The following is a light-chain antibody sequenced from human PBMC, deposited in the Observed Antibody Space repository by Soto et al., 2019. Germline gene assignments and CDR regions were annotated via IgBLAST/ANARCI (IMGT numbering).Light chain of an antibody. J-gene: IGKJ1*01. CDR3: QQYNSCPEA. Sequence: DIQMSQSPSTLSVSVGDRVTISCRASQTISSWLAWYQQKPGKAPKLLIYRASTVKRGIPSRFSGSGSGTEFTLTISSLQPDDFATYYCQQYNSCPEAFGQGTKV. V-gene: IGKV1-5*03. CDR1: QTISSW. CDR2: RAS.